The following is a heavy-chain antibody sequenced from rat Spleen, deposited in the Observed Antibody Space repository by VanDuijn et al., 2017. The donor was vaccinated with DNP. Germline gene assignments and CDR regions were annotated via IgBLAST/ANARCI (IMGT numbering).Heavy chain of an antibody. CDR2: ISNTGDNT. CDR3: AGRPPPTRGPFDY. V-gene: IGHV5-31*01. CDR1: GFIFSNYW. D-gene: IGHD1-4*01. J-gene: IGHJ2*01. Sequence: EVQVVESGGGPVQPGRSLKLSCVASGFIFSNYWMTWIRQAPGKGLEWVASISNTGDNTYYSDSVKGRFSLSRDNAKSTLYLQMDSLRSEDTAAYYCAGRPPPTRGPFDYWGQGVTVTVSS.